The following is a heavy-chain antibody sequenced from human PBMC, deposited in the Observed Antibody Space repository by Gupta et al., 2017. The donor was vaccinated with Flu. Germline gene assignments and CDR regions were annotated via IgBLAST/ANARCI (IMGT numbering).Heavy chain of an antibody. V-gene: IGHV3-23*01. D-gene: IGHD3-16*01. CDR1: GFIFNEYP. Sequence: EVHLSESGGGAVQPGASLRLSCEAPGFIFNEYPMTWVRQAPGKGPEWVATISAGGTYKYYADGRFSISRDNDRYVGYLSMRNLRVGETAIYHCVKEKSTAGSDWGTFDFWGRGTPVRVSA. CDR3: VKEKSTAGSDWGTFDF. J-gene: IGHJ4*02. CDR2: ISAGGTYK.